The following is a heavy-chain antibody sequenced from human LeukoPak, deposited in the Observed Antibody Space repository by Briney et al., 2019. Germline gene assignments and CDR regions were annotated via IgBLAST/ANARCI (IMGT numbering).Heavy chain of an antibody. V-gene: IGHV3-7*01. D-gene: IGHD2-15*01. CDR3: GNQCSGGTCPEH. CDR1: GFTFSSYS. CDR2: IQHDGNVK. Sequence: GGSLRLSCAASGFTFSSYSMNWVRQAPGKGLEWVGNIQHDGNVKHYVDSVRGRFTISRDNAKNSVYLQMNSLRAEDSAVYFCGNQCSGGTCPEHWGQGTQVTVSS. J-gene: IGHJ1*01.